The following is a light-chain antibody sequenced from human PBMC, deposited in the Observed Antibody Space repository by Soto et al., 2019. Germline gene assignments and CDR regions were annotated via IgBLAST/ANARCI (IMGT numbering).Light chain of an antibody. V-gene: IGKV3-11*01. CDR2: DAS. CDR3: QQCGNRPTWT. Sequence: EIVMTQSPATLSLSPGERATLSCRASQSVGKYLVWYQQKPGQAPRLLIYDASNRATGIPARFSGSGSGTDFTLTISSLEPEDFAVYYCQQCGNRPTWTFDQGTKVDIK. CDR1: QSVGKY. J-gene: IGKJ1*01.